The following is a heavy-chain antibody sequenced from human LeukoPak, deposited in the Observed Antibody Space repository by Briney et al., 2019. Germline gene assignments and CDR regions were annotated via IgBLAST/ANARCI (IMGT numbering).Heavy chain of an antibody. V-gene: IGHV1-2*02. CDR2: INPNSGGT. Sequence: ASVKVSCRASGYTFTGYYMHWVRQAPGQGLEWMGWINPNSGGTNYAQKFQGRVTMTRDTSISTAYMELSRLRSDDTAVYYCATLEYSSSGGMDVWGQGTTVTVSS. J-gene: IGHJ6*02. CDR3: ATLEYSSSGGMDV. CDR1: GYTFTGYY. D-gene: IGHD6-6*01.